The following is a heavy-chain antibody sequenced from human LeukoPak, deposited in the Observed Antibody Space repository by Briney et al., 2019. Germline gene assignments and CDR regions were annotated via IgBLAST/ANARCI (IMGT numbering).Heavy chain of an antibody. Sequence: GESLKISCKGSGYSFTNYWIGWVRQMPGKGLEWMGIIYPDDSDTRYSPSFQGQVTISADKSITTAYLQWSSLKASDTAIFYCARRNPLTQDAFDIWGQGTMVTVSS. J-gene: IGHJ3*02. CDR2: IYPDDSDT. V-gene: IGHV5-51*01. CDR3: ARRNPLTQDAFDI. CDR1: GYSFTNYW. D-gene: IGHD2-21*02.